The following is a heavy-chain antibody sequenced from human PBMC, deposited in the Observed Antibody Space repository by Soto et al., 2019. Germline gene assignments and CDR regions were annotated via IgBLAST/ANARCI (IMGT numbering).Heavy chain of an antibody. J-gene: IGHJ5*02. CDR1: GFTFSSYW. V-gene: IGHV3-74*01. CDR2: INSDGSST. CDR3: ARPSNKGDYESGWFDP. D-gene: IGHD4-17*01. Sequence: GGSLRLSCAASGFTFSSYWMHWVRQAPGKGLVWVSRINSDGSSTSYADSVKGRFTISRDNAKNTLYLQMNSLRADDTAGDYCARPSNKGDYESGWFDPWGQGTLVTVSS.